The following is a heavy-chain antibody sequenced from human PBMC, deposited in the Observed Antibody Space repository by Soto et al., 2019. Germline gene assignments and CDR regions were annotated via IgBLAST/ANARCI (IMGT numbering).Heavy chain of an antibody. V-gene: IGHV1-69*02. CDR1: GGTFSSHT. J-gene: IGHJ4*02. CDR3: ARGHGDYGAFHY. D-gene: IGHD4-17*01. CDR2: IIPIPGLA. Sequence: QVQLVQSGAEVKKPGSSVKVSCKASGGTFSSHTINWVRQAPGQGLEWMGRIIPIPGLAKYAQKFQGRVTITADKSTSTAYMELSSLRSEDTAVFYSARGHGDYGAFHYWGQGTLVTVSP.